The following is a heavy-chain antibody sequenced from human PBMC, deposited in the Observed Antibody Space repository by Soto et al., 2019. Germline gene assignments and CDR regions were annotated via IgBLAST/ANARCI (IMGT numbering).Heavy chain of an antibody. CDR1: GFTFNTYW. CDR3: ARFTGGSSGDY. D-gene: IGHD6-25*01. V-gene: IGHV3-7*01. CDR2: IKEDGRDK. J-gene: IGHJ4*02. Sequence: EVQLVESGGDLVQPGGSLRLSCVASGFTFNTYWMSWVRQAPGKGLEWVANIKEDGRDKYYVDSVKGRFTISRDNAKNLLYLQMNSLGAGDTAMYYCARFTGGSSGDYWGQGTLVTVSS.